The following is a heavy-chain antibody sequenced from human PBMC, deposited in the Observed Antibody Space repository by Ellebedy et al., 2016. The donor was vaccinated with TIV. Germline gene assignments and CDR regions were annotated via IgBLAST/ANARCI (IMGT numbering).Heavy chain of an antibody. CDR2: IWYDGSKE. CDR1: GFTFSHYS. J-gene: IGHJ5*02. CDR3: ARDYISGIYRNWFDP. Sequence: GESLKISXTASGFTFSHYSMHWVRQAPGKGLEWVAIIWYDGSKEYYADSVKGRFTISRDNSKNTLYLQLTSLRAEDTAVYYCARDYISGIYRNWFDPWGQGMLVTVSS. V-gene: IGHV3-33*08. D-gene: IGHD3-16*01.